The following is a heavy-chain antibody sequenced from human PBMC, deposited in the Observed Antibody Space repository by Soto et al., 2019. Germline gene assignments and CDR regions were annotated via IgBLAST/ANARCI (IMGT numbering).Heavy chain of an antibody. CDR1: GYTFTSYG. CDR3: ARDGTIFGVVIYYYYGMDV. V-gene: IGHV1-18*04. CDR2: ISAYNGNT. Sequence: ASVKASCKASGYTFTSYGISWVRQAPGQGLEWMGWISAYNGNTNYAQRLQGRVTMTTDTSTSTAYMELRSLRSDDTAVYYCARDGTIFGVVIYYYYGMDVWGQGTTVTVSS. J-gene: IGHJ6*02. D-gene: IGHD3-3*01.